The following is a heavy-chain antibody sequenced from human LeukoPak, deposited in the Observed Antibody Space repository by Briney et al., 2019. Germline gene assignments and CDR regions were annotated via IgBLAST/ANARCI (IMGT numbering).Heavy chain of an antibody. J-gene: IGHJ4*02. D-gene: IGHD3-16*02. CDR1: GFTFSSYG. CDR2: IYHSGST. CDR3: ARADDYVWGSYPFDY. Sequence: TGGSLRLSCAASGFTFSSYGMHWVRQPPGKGLEWIGEIYHSGSTNYNPSLKSRVTISVDTSKNQFSLKLSSVTAADTAVYYCARADDYVWGSYPFDYWGQGTLVTVSS. V-gene: IGHV4-34*01.